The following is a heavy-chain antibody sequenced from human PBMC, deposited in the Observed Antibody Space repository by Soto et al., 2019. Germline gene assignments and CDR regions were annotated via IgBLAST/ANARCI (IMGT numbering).Heavy chain of an antibody. CDR3: ARQAWDFYDY. Sequence: PSETLSLTCSVSGDSVRSSNYHWGWIRQPPGKGLEWIANIYYTGSVEYNSALKSRVTISVDTSKNQFSLKLSPVTAADTAVYYCARQAWDFYDYWGQGTLVTVSS. D-gene: IGHD1-26*01. J-gene: IGHJ4*02. CDR2: IYYTGSV. V-gene: IGHV4-39*01. CDR1: GDSVRSSNYH.